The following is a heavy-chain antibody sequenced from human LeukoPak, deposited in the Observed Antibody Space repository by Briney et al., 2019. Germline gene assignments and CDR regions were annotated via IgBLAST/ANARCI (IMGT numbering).Heavy chain of an antibody. J-gene: IGHJ3*02. CDR3: ARLQGLGFGRFGAFDI. V-gene: IGHV4-30-4*01. CDR2: IYYSGST. CDR1: GGSISSGDYY. D-gene: IGHD3-10*01. Sequence: SETLSLTCTVSGGSISSGDYYWSWIRQPPGKGLEWIGYIYYSGSTYYNPSLKSRVTISVDTSKNQFSLNLSSVTAADTAVYYCARLQGLGFGRFGAFDIWDQGTMVTVSS.